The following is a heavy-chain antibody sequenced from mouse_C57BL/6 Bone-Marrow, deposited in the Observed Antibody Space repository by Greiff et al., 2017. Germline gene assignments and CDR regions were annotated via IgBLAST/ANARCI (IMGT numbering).Heavy chain of an antibody. Sequence: EVKLMESGTVLARPGASVKMSCKTSGYTFTSYWMPWVKQRPGQGLEWIGAIYPGNSGTSYNQKFKGKAILTAVTSASPAYMELSSLTNEDSAVYDCTRRGFYDYGSSFVPWFAYWGQGTLVTVSS. CDR2: IYPGNSGT. J-gene: IGHJ3*01. V-gene: IGHV1-5*01. CDR3: TRRGFYDYGSSFVPWFAY. D-gene: IGHD1-1*01. CDR1: GYTFTSYW.